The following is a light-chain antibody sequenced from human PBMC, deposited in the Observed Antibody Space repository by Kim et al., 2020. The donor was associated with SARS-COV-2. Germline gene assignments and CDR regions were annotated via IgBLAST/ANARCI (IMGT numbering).Light chain of an antibody. CDR3: AAWDDSLNAWV. V-gene: IGLV1-44*01. CDR2: RNN. J-gene: IGLJ3*02. CDR1: SSNIGSNI. Sequence: QSVVTQPPSASGTAGQRVTISCSGSSSNIGSNIVNWYQQFPGTDPKLLINRNNQRPSGVPDRFSGSKSGTSASLAISCLQSEDDAAYYCAAWDDSLNAWVFGGGTQLTVL.